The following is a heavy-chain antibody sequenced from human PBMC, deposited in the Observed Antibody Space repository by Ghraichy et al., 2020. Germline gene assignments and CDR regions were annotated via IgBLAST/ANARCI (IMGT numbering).Heavy chain of an antibody. D-gene: IGHD6-19*01. CDR2: IYYSGST. Sequence: SETLSLTCTVSGGSISSYYWSWIRQPPGKGLEWIGYIYYSGSTNYNPSLKSRVTISVDTSKNQFSLKLSSVTAADPAVYYCARVRGAYSSYRFDPWGQGTLVTVSS. J-gene: IGHJ5*02. V-gene: IGHV4-59*01. CDR3: ARVRGAYSSYRFDP. CDR1: GGSISSYY.